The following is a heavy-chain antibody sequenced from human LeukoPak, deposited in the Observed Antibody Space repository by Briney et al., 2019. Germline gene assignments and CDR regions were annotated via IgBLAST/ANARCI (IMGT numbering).Heavy chain of an antibody. D-gene: IGHD2-15*01. J-gene: IGHJ4*02. Sequence: GGSLRLSCAASGFTFEEHAMHWVRQAPGKVLEWVSSITWNSGRIAYADSVKGRFTISRDNAKNSLYLQMNSLRVEDTAFYYCAKVLLPRAITPLDDWGQGILVTVSS. CDR3: AKVLLPRAITPLDD. CDR2: ITWNSGRI. CDR1: GFTFEEHA. V-gene: IGHV3-9*01.